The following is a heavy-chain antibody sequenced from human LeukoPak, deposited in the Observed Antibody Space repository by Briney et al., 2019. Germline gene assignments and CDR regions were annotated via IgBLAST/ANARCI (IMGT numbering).Heavy chain of an antibody. CDR3: ARELRLGELFDY. D-gene: IGHD3-16*01. V-gene: IGHV3-74*03. CDR2: INSDGSST. CDR1: GFTFTRYW. Sequence: GGSLGLSCAASGFTFTRYWMHWVRQAPGKGLVWVSRINSDGSSTTYADSVKGRFTISRDNAKNTLYLQMNSLRAEDTAVYYCARELRLGELFDYWGQGTLVTVSS. J-gene: IGHJ4*02.